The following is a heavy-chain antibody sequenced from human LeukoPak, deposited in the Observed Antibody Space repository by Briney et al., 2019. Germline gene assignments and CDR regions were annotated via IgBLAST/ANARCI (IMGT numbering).Heavy chain of an antibody. Sequence: ASVKVSCKASGDISSSDYIHWVRQAPGQGLEWLGTINPSGGNTGYAQKFHGRVSMTRDTSTSTVYMDLSSLKSEDTAMYYCAREVVGTTIKNFDSWGQGTLVTVSS. V-gene: IGHV1-46*01. D-gene: IGHD4-11*01. CDR1: GDISSSDY. CDR3: AREVVGTTIKNFDS. J-gene: IGHJ4*02. CDR2: INPSGGNT.